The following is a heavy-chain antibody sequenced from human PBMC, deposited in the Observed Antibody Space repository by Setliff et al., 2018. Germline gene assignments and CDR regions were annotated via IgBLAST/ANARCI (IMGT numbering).Heavy chain of an antibody. J-gene: IGHJ3*02. CDR2: ISGSGGST. Sequence: SLRLSCAASGFTFSSYAMSWVRQAPGKGLEWVPAISGSGGSTYYADSVKGRFTISRDNAKNSLYLQMNSLRAEDTAVYYCARDQVDTAMVGPIDAFDIWGQGTMVTVSS. CDR3: ARDQVDTAMVGPIDAFDI. V-gene: IGHV3-23*01. D-gene: IGHD5-18*01. CDR1: GFTFSSYA.